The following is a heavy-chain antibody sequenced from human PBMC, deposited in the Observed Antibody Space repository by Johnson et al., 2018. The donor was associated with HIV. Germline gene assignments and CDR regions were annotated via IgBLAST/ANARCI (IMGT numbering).Heavy chain of an antibody. Sequence: EVHLVESGGGVVRPGGSLRLSCTASRITFDDYDMSWVRQAPGKGLEWVSGINWNGGTTGYADSVKGRFTISRDNAKNSRYLQMNSLRAEDTALYYCARDPTTQYSRLTGDFGAFDIWGQGTMVTVSS. J-gene: IGHJ3*02. CDR2: INWNGGTT. CDR1: RITFDDYD. CDR3: ARDPTTQYSRLTGDFGAFDI. D-gene: IGHD7-27*01. V-gene: IGHV3-20*04.